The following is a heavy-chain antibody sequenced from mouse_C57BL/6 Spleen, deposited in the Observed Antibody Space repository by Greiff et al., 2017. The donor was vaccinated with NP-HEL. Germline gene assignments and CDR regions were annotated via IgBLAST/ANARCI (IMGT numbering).Heavy chain of an antibody. Sequence: VQLKQSGAELVRPGASVKLSCTASGFNIKDDYMHWVKQRPEQGLEWIGWIDPENGDTEYASKFQGKATITADTSSNTAYLQLSSLTSEDTAVYYCTTRYGSSSWYFDYWGQGTTLTVSS. V-gene: IGHV14-4*01. CDR2: IDPENGDT. D-gene: IGHD1-1*01. J-gene: IGHJ2*01. CDR3: TTRYGSSSWYFDY. CDR1: GFNIKDDY.